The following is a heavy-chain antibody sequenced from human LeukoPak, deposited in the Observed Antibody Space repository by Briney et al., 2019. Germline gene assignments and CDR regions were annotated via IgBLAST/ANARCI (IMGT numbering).Heavy chain of an antibody. CDR3: ARNYYGSGSYYSSFDY. CDR2: TYYNSEWYS. CDR1: GDSVSSNRAA. Sequence: SQTLSVTFAISGDSVSSNRAAWSWIRQSPSRGLEWLGRTYYNSEWYSDYALSVKSRMTINPDTSKNQFSLQLNSVTPEDTAVYYCARNYYGSGSYYSSFDYWGQGILVTVSS. D-gene: IGHD3-10*01. V-gene: IGHV6-1*01. J-gene: IGHJ4*02.